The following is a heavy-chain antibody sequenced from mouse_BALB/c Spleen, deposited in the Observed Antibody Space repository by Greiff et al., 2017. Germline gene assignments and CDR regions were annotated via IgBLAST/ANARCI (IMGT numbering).Heavy chain of an antibody. CDR2: ISNGGGST. Sequence: EVKLVESGGGLVQPGGSLKLSCAASGFTFSSYTMSWVSQTPEQRLEWVAYISNGGGSTYYPDTVKGRFTISRDNAKNTLYLQLSSLRSEDTAMYYDARHGGGNYGAMDYWGQGTSVTVSS. V-gene: IGHV5-12-2*01. CDR1: GFTFSSYT. CDR3: ARHGGGNYGAMDY. J-gene: IGHJ4*01. D-gene: IGHD1-1*01.